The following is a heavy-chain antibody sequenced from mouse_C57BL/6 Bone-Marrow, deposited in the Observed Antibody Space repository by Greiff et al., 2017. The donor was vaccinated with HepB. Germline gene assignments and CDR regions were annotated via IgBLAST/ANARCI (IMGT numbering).Heavy chain of an antibody. CDR3: AKKGDSKGGYYAMDY. Sequence: VKVEESGPGLVQPSQSLSITCTVSGFSLTSYGVHWVRQPPGKGLEWLGVIWSGGSTDYNAAFISRLSISKDNSKSQVFFKMNSLQADDTAIYYCAKKGDSKGGYYAMDYWGQGTSVTVSS. V-gene: IGHV2-4*01. D-gene: IGHD2-5*01. CDR2: IWSGGST. J-gene: IGHJ4*01. CDR1: GFSLTSYG.